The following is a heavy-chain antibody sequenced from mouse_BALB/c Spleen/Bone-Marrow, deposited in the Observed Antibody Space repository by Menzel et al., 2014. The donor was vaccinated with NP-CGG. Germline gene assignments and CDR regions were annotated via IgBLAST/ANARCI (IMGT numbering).Heavy chain of an antibody. D-gene: IGHD4-1*01. Sequence: EVKLVESGAELVKPGASVKLSCTASGFNIKDTYMHWVKQRPEQGLEWIGRIDPANGNTEYDPKFQGKATITADTSSNTAYLQLSSLTSEDTAVYYCARWEYYAMDYWGQGTSVTVSP. CDR3: ARWEYYAMDY. CDR2: IDPANGNT. V-gene: IGHV14-3*02. CDR1: GFNIKDTY. J-gene: IGHJ4*01.